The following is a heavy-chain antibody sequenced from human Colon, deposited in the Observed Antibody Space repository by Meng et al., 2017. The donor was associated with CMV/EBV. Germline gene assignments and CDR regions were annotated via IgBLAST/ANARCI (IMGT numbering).Heavy chain of an antibody. D-gene: IGHD3-3*01. CDR1: GFTFGDYA. CDR2: VRTKRHGGSA. CDR3: TRDEGQFLEWLLSDS. Sequence: GGSLRLSCTSSGFTFGDYAMGWFRQAPGQGLEWIGFVRTKRHGGSAAYAASVRGRFTISRDDSKSIAYLQMNSLKTEDTAVYYCTRDEGQFLEWLLSDSWGQGTLVTVSS. V-gene: IGHV3-49*03. J-gene: IGHJ4*02.